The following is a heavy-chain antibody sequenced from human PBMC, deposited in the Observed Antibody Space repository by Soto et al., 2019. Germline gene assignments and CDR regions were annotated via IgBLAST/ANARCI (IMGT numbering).Heavy chain of an antibody. CDR1: GYTFTSYG. Sequence: ASVKVSCKASGYTFTSYGIHWLRQSPGQRLEWMGWINAANGDTKYSPKFQGRVTITRDTSASTAYMELSSLRSEDTAVYYCVRRHVSATGIDWFDPWGQGTLVTVSS. CDR3: VRRHVSATGIDWFDP. D-gene: IGHD6-13*01. J-gene: IGHJ5*02. V-gene: IGHV1-3*01. CDR2: INAANGDT.